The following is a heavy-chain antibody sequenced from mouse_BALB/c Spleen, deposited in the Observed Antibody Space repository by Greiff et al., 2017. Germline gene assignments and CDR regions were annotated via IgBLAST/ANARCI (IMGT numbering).Heavy chain of an antibody. D-gene: IGHD3-3*01. CDR2: IYPGDGDT. J-gene: IGHJ2*01. Sequence: QVQLQQSGPELVKPGASVKISCKASGYAFSSSWMNWVKQRPGQGLEWIGRIYPGDGDTNYNGKFKGKATLTADKSSSTAYMQLSSLTSVDSAVYFCAREEGDLYYFDYWGQGTTLTVSS. CDR3: AREEGDLYYFDY. CDR1: GYAFSSSW. V-gene: IGHV1-82*01.